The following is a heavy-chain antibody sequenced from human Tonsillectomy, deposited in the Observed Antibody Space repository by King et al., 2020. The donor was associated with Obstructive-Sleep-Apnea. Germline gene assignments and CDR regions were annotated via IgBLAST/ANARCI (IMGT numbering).Heavy chain of an antibody. CDR2: ISGSGGST. V-gene: IGHV3-23*04. D-gene: IGHD3-22*01. CDR1: GFTFSSYA. CDR3: AKDPNYYESKGFFEVPYFDY. J-gene: IGHJ4*02. Sequence: VQLVESGGDLVQPGGSLRLSCAASGFTFSSYAMSWVRQAPGKGLEWVSGISGSGGSTYHADSVKGRFTISRDNSKNTLYLQMNSLRAEETAVYYCAKDPNYYESKGFFEVPYFDYWGQGTLVTVSS.